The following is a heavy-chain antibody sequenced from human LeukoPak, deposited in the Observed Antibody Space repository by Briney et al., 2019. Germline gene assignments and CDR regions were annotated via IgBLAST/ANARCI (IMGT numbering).Heavy chain of an antibody. V-gene: IGHV4-39*07. CDR2: ISYSGST. D-gene: IGHD3-22*01. CDR3: ARDKRDDYDSTGPMDY. CDR1: GGSISSSTYN. Sequence: SETLSLTCTVSGGSISSSTYNWDWIRQPPGKGLEWIGRISYSGSTYYNPSLKSRVTISVDTSKNQFSLKLSSVTAADTAVYYCARDKRDDYDSTGPMDYWGQGTLVTVS. J-gene: IGHJ4*02.